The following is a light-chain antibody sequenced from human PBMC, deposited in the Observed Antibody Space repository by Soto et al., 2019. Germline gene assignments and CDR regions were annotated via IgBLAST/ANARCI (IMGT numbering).Light chain of an antibody. CDR2: GAT. CDR1: QTVESY. V-gene: IGKV1-39*01. J-gene: IGKJ2*01. CDR3: EQCYSTPYP. Sequence: DIQMTQSPSSLSASIGDRVTITCRASQTVESYLNWYQHKPGKAPQLLISGATTFRGGVPSRFSGSASGPDFTLTISSLQPEDVATYYCEQCYSTPYPFGQGTKL.